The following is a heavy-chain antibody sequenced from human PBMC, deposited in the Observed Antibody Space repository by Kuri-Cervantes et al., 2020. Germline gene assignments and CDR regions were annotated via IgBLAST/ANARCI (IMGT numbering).Heavy chain of an antibody. CDR2: IIPIFGTT. Sequence: SVKVSCKAPGGTFSSDAVSWVRQAPGQGLEWMGTIIPIFGTTNYAQKFQGRVTITADESTSTAYMELSSLRSEDTAVYYCARASIPYCSSTSCHFRGWGQGTLVTVSS. J-gene: IGHJ4*02. CDR3: ARASIPYCSSTSCHFRG. D-gene: IGHD2-2*01. CDR1: GGTFSSDA. V-gene: IGHV1-69*13.